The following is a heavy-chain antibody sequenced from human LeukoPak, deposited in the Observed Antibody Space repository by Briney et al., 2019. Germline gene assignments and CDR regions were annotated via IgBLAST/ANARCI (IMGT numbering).Heavy chain of an antibody. J-gene: IGHJ4*02. CDR1: GGSFSGYY. CDR2: INHSGST. CDR3: ARSSHYDSSGYYS. Sequence: PSETLSLTCAVYGGSFSGYYWSWIRQPPGKGLEWIGEINHSGSTNYNPSLKSRVTISVDTSKNQFSLKLSSVTAADTAVYYCARSSHYDSSGYYSWGQGTLVTVSS. D-gene: IGHD3-22*01. V-gene: IGHV4-34*01.